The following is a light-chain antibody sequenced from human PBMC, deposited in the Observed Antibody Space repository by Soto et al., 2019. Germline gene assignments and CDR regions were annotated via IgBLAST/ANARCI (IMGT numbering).Light chain of an antibody. CDR3: AAWDDSRNGPV. CDR1: SSNIGGNS. V-gene: IGLV1-51*01. CDR2: DDD. J-gene: IGLJ1*01. Sequence: QSVLTQPPSVSAAPGQKATISCSGSSSNIGGNSVSWYQQLPGTAPKLLIYDDDKRPSGIPDRFSGSKSGTSATLGITGFQTGDEAEYYWAAWDDSRNGPVCGTGTKVTVL.